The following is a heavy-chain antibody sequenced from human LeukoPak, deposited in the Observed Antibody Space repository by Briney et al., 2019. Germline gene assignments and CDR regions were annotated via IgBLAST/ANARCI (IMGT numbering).Heavy chain of an antibody. CDR2: ISGSGGST. D-gene: IGHD6-6*01. CDR1: GFTFSGYW. CDR3: AKGLRYSSSTYFDY. J-gene: IGHJ4*02. V-gene: IGHV3-23*01. Sequence: PGGSLRLSCTASGFTFSGYWMSWVRQAPGKGLEWVSAISGSGGSTYYADSVKGRFTISRDNSKNTLYLQMNSLRAEDTAVYYCAKGLRYSSSTYFDYWGQGTLVTVSS.